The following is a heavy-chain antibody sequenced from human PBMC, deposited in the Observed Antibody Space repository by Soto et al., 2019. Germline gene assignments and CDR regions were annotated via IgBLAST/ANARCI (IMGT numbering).Heavy chain of an antibody. J-gene: IGHJ6*03. V-gene: IGHV1-69*15. D-gene: IGHD3-10*01. CDR1: GDTFNTYA. Sequence: QVQLVQSGAEVKKPGSSVTVSCKASGDTFNTYAISWVRQAPGQGLEWMGRIIPMLGTSDYAQKFQGRVTFAADVSMTTVYLQMSSLISKDTAVYYCTMGGWFGYYVHMDVCGQGTAVTVSS. CDR3: TMGGWFGYYVHMDV. CDR2: IIPMLGTS.